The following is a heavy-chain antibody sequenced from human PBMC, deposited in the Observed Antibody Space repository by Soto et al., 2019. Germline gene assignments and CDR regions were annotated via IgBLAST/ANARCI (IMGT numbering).Heavy chain of an antibody. CDR2: ITNSGSTI. V-gene: IGHV3-11*01. CDR3: AKPRSSLEWPPFDP. J-gene: IGHJ5*02. CDR1: GFTFSDYY. Sequence: GGSLRLSCAASGFTFSDYYMSWIRQAPGKGLEWVSYITNSGSTIYYADSVKGRFTVSRDNAKNSLYLEMKSLRAEDTATYFCAKPRSSLEWPPFDPWGHGTRVTVSS. D-gene: IGHD3-3*01.